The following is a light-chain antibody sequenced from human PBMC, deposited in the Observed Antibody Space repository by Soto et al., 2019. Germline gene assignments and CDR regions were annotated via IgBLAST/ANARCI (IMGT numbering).Light chain of an antibody. CDR2: GAS. J-gene: IGKJ4*01. CDR1: QSVSSNY. CDR3: QRYGTSPLA. Sequence: EILLTQSTGTLSLSPGERATLSCRASQSVSSNYLAWYQQKHGQAPRLLIYGASSRATGIPDTFSGSGYGTDFTLTISRLEPEDFAVYYCQRYGTSPLAFGGGTKVEIK. V-gene: IGKV3-20*01.